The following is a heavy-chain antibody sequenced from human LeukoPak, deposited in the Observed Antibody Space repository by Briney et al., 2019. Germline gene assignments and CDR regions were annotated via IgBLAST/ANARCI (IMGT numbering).Heavy chain of an antibody. CDR3: ARDWTGIAARPGFDP. D-gene: IGHD6-6*01. V-gene: IGHV1-69*13. CDR1: GGTFSSYA. CDR2: IIPIFGTA. J-gene: IGHJ5*02. Sequence: ASVEVSCKASGGTFSSYAISWVRQAPGQGLEWMGGIIPIFGTANYVQKFQGRVTITADESTSTAYMELSSLRSEDTAVYYCARDWTGIAARPGFDPWGQGTLVTVSS.